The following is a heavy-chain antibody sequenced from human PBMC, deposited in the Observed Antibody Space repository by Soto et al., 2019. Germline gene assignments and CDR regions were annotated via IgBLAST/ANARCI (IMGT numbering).Heavy chain of an antibody. D-gene: IGHD3-10*01. V-gene: IGHV3-23*01. CDR2: ISGSGGST. CDR1: GFTFSPYA. Sequence: GGALRRTCADSGFTFSPYAMSWVRQAPGKGLEWVSSISGSGGSTHYADSVKGRFTVSRDNSKRALSLQMSSLREEDTATYYCAKGLRRLLRTQYYYGLDVWGRGTTVTVS. CDR3: AKGLRRLLRTQYYYGLDV. J-gene: IGHJ6*02.